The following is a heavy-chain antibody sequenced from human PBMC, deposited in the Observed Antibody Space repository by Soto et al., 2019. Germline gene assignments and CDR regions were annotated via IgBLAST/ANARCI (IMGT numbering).Heavy chain of an antibody. V-gene: IGHV3-23*01. CDR2: VSGRGGTT. J-gene: IGHJ4*02. CDR1: GFTFNNYA. D-gene: IGHD7-27*01. CDR3: AKDLGFLRYYFDY. Sequence: GGSLRLSCAASGFTFNNYAMSWVRQAPGKGLEWVSSVSGRGGTTHYADSVRGRFTISRDNSKNTLSLQMNSLRAEDTALYYCAKDLGFLRYYFDYWGQGTRVTVSS.